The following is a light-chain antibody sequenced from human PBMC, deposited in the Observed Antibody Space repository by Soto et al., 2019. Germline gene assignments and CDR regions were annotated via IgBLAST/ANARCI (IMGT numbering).Light chain of an antibody. Sequence: DIQMTQSPSTLSASVGDRVTITCRASQSISSWLAWYQQKPGKAPKLLIYDASSLESGVPSRFSGSGSGTDFTLTISSLQPEDFATYYCHQYNSYSFGQGTKVDIK. V-gene: IGKV1-5*01. CDR2: DAS. CDR3: HQYNSYS. CDR1: QSISSW. J-gene: IGKJ1*01.